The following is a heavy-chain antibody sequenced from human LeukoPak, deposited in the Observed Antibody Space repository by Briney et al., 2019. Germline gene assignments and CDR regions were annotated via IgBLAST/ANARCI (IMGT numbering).Heavy chain of an antibody. CDR2: IRSKAYGGTT. CDR3: TRDFSEQQLIFYYYYMDV. J-gene: IGHJ6*03. Sequence: GGSPRLSCTASGFTFGDYAMSWVRQAPGKGLEWVGFIRSKAYGGTTEYAASVKGRFTISRDDSKSIAYLQMNSLKTEDTAVYYCTRDFSEQQLIFYYYYMDVWGKGTTVTVSS. V-gene: IGHV3-49*04. D-gene: IGHD6-13*01. CDR1: GFTFGDYA.